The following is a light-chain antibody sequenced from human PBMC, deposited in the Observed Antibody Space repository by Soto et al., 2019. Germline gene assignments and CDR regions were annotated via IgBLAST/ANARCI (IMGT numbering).Light chain of an antibody. CDR2: VAS. CDR3: QQSYSNNQLT. Sequence: DIQMTHSPSSLSASVGDRVTITCRASQSISGYLNWYQQKPGKAAKLLIYVASGLQSRVQYRFSGRGSGPDFPIPLSRLHPEAFATYYCQQSYSNNQLTFGGGNTVDI. J-gene: IGKJ4*01. V-gene: IGKV1-39*01. CDR1: QSISGY.